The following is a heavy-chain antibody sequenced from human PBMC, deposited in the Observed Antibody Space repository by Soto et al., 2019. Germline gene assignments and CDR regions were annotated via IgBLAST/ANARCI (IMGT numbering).Heavy chain of an antibody. V-gene: IGHV3-23*01. J-gene: IGHJ4*02. D-gene: IGHD5-12*01. CDR3: AKGSNSGYDFYPDY. Sequence: GGSLRLSCAASGFTFSSYAMSWVRQAPGKGLEWVSAISGSGGSTYYADSVKGRFTISRDNSKNTLYLQMNSLRAEDTAVYYCAKGSNSGYDFYPDYWGQGTLVTVSS. CDR1: GFTFSSYA. CDR2: ISGSGGST.